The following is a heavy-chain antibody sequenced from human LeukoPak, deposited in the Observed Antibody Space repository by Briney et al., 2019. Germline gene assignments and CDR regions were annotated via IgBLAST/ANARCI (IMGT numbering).Heavy chain of an antibody. D-gene: IGHD3-3*01. CDR3: ARDVTVRFLEWFNYMDV. CDR2: INPNSGGT. CDR1: GYTFTGYY. Sequence: GASVKVSCKASGYTFTGYYMHWVRQGPGQGLEWMGWINPNSGGTNYAQKFQGRVTMTRDTSTSTAYMELSRLRSDDTAVYYCARDVTVRFLEWFNYMDVWGKGTTVTVSS. V-gene: IGHV1-2*02. J-gene: IGHJ6*03.